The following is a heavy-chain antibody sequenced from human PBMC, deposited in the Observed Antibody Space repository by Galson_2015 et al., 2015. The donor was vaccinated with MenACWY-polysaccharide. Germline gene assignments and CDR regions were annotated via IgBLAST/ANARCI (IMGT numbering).Heavy chain of an antibody. CDR1: GGSISSYY. D-gene: IGHD6-19*01. V-gene: IGHV4-59*01. CDR2: INYSGST. CDR3: ARAIAVAGQRRDFDL. J-gene: IGHJ2*01. Sequence: ETLSLTCTVSGGSISSYYWNWIRQPPEKGLEWVGYINYSGSTNHNPSLKSRVTMSVDTSKNQFSLNLTSVTDADTAVYYCARAIAVAGQRRDFDLWGRGTLVTVSS.